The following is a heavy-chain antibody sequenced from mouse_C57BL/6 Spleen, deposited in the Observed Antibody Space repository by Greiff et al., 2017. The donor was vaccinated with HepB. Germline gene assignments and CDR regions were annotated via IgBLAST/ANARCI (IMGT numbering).Heavy chain of an antibody. CDR2: IDPEDGET. CDR3: ARSGYYGRGAMDY. J-gene: IGHJ4*01. V-gene: IGHV14-2*01. CDR1: GFNIKDYY. Sequence: EVHLVESGAELVKPGASVKLSCTASGFNIKDYYMHWVKQRTEQGLEWIGRIDPEDGETKYAPKFQGKATLTADPSSKTAYLQRSSLTSADTAVYYCARSGYYGRGAMDYWGQGTSVTVSS. D-gene: IGHD1-1*01.